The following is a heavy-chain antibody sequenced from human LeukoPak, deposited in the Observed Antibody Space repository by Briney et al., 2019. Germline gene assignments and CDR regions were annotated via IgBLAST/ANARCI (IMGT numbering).Heavy chain of an antibody. V-gene: IGHV1-69*05. J-gene: IGHJ5*02. CDR2: IIPIFGTA. CDR1: GGTLSSYA. CDR3: ATVHSSRVTAMFDP. Sequence: SVKVSCKPSGGTLSSYAISGVRPAPGQGREWMGGIIPIFGTANYAQKLQGRVTMTRSTSISTASMELNRLRSRDPALYFCATVHSSRVTAMFDPWGQGTLVTVSS. D-gene: IGHD2-21*02.